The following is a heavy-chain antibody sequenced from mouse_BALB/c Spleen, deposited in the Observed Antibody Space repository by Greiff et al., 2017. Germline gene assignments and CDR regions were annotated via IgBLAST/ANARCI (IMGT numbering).Heavy chain of an antibody. Sequence: EVKVVESGGGLVQPGGSRKLSCAASGFTFSSFGMHWVRQAPEKGLEWVAYISSGCSTIYYADTVKGRFTISRDNPKNTLFLQMTSRRSEDTAMYYCARKGGSWYYLDYGGKGTTLTVSS. CDR3: ARKGGSWYYLDY. V-gene: IGHV5-17*02. D-gene: IGHD1-1*02. CDR1: GFTFSSFG. J-gene: IGHJ2*01. CDR2: ISSGCSTI.